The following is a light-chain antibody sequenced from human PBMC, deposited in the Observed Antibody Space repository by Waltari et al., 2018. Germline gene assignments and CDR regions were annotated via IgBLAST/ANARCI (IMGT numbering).Light chain of an antibody. V-gene: IGLV2-8*01. Sequence: QSALTQPPSASGSPGQSVTISCTGTSSDVCAYDHVSWYQHHPGKAPKLLISEVSKRPSGVPDRFSGSRSGNTASLTVSGLQAEDEADYYCSSYAGSNNLVFGGGTKLTVL. CDR3: SSYAGSNNLV. CDR2: EVS. J-gene: IGLJ2*01. CDR1: SSDVCAYDH.